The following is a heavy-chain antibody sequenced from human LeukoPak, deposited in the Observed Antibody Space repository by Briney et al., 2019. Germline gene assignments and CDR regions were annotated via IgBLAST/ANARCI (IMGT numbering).Heavy chain of an antibody. D-gene: IGHD1-1*01. Sequence: GGSLRLSCVASRFTFSNYWMSWVRQAPEKGLEWVANIREDGSEKYYVDSVKGRFTISRDNTKNSLCLQMNSLRAEDTAVYYCAREDEYNTFDNWGQGTLVTVSS. CDR1: RFTFSNYW. CDR3: AREDEYNTFDN. V-gene: IGHV3-7*01. J-gene: IGHJ4*02. CDR2: IREDGSEK.